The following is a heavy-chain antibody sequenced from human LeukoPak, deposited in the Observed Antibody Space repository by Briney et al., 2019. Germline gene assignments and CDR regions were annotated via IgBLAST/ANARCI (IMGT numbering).Heavy chain of an antibody. V-gene: IGHV3-64D*06. CDR3: VKDRWVDH. CDR1: GFIFSPYA. J-gene: IGHJ4*02. Sequence: GGSLRLSCSASGFIFSPYAMHWVRQAPGKGLEYVSSISSEGKTTYYADSVKGRFTISRDNSKNTLYLQMSSLRPEDTAVYYCVKDRWVDHWGQGTLVTVFS. CDR2: ISSEGKTT. D-gene: IGHD6-13*01.